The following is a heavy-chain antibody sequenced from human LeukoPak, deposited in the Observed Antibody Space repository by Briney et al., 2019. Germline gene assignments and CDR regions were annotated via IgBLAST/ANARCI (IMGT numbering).Heavy chain of an antibody. Sequence: PSETLSLTCAVYGGSFSGYYWSWIRQPPGKGLEWIGEINHSGSTNYNPSLKSRVTISVDTSKNQFSLKLSSVTAADTAVYYCARGFNYYGSGSYYNTWGQGTLVTVSS. CDR1: GGSFSGYY. V-gene: IGHV4-34*01. CDR2: INHSGST. J-gene: IGHJ5*02. D-gene: IGHD3-10*01. CDR3: ARGFNYYGSGSYYNT.